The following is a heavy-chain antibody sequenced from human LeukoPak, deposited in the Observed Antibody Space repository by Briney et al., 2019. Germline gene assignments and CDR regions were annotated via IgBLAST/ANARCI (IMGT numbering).Heavy chain of an antibody. CDR2: IYYSGST. V-gene: IGHV4-30-4*08. Sequence: KPSQTLSLTCTVSGGSISSGDYYWSWIRQPPGKGLEWIGHIYYSGSTYYNPSLKSRVTISVDTSKNQFSLKLSSVTAADTAVYYCARVDGDYVWGSYRYSNWFDPWGQGTLVTVSS. J-gene: IGHJ5*02. CDR3: ARVDGDYVWGSYRYSNWFDP. D-gene: IGHD3-16*02. CDR1: GGSISSGDYY.